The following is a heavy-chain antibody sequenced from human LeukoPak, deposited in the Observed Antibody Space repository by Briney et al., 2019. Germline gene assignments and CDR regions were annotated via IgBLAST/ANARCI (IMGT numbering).Heavy chain of an antibody. V-gene: IGHV4-34*01. CDR3: ARRSGSSWYRVVAANWFDP. CDR1: GGSISGYY. J-gene: IGHJ5*02. CDR2: INHSGST. D-gene: IGHD6-13*01. Sequence: PSETLSLTCTVSGGSISGYYWSWIRQPPRKGLEWIGEINHSGSTNYNPSLKSRVTISVDTSKNQFSLQLSSVTAADTAVYYCARRSGSSWYRVVAANWFDPWGQGTLVTVSP.